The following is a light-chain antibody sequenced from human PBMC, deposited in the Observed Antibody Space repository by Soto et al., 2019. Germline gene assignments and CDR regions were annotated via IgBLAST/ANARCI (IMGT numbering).Light chain of an antibody. J-gene: IGKJ1*01. CDR1: QSISTW. V-gene: IGKV1-5*01. CDR3: QHYNSYSEA. CDR2: DVS. Sequence: DIQMTQSPSTLSASVGDRVTITCRASQSISTWLAWYQQKPGKAPKLLIYDVSNLEGGVPSRFSGTGSGTEFTLTISSLQPDDFATYYCQHYNSYSEAFGQGTKVDIK.